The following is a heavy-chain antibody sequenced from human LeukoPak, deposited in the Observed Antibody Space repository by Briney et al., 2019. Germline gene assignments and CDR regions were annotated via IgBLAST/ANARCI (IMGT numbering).Heavy chain of an antibody. J-gene: IGHJ4*02. CDR2: IYISGNT. Sequence: KPSETLSLTCNVSGVSIRSYYWSWIRQPAGGGLEWIGRIYISGNTNYNPSLKSRVTMSLDTSKNQFSLNLNSVTAADTAVYYCARTMSFSTQYYFDYWGQGTLVTVSS. CDR3: ARTMSFSTQYYFDY. CDR1: GVSIRSYY. D-gene: IGHD3-22*01. V-gene: IGHV4-4*07.